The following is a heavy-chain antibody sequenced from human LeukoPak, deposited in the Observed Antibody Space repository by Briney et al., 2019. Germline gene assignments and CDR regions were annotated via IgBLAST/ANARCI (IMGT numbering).Heavy chain of an antibody. D-gene: IGHD1-14*01. CDR3: ASGPRSQGSEFDY. Sequence: PSETLSLTCAVYGGSFSGYYWSWIRQPPGKGLEWIGEINHSGSTNYNPSLKSRVTISVDTSKNQFSLKLSSVTAADTAVYYCASGPRSQGSEFDYRGQGTLVTVSS. J-gene: IGHJ4*02. CDR1: GGSFSGYY. V-gene: IGHV4-34*01. CDR2: INHSGST.